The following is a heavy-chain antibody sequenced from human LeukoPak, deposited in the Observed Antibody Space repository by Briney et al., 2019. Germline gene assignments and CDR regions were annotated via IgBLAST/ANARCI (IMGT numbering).Heavy chain of an antibody. CDR3: AKTERGKQGNSGSYWRYFDY. V-gene: IGHV3-23*01. D-gene: IGHD1-26*01. Sequence: GGSLRLSCAASGFTFSSYAMSWVRQAPGKGLEWVSAISGSCGSTYYADSVKGRFTISRDNSKNTLYLQMNSLRAEDTAVYYCAKTERGKQGNSGSYWRYFDYWGQGTLVTVSS. CDR2: ISGSCGST. CDR1: GFTFSSYA. J-gene: IGHJ4*02.